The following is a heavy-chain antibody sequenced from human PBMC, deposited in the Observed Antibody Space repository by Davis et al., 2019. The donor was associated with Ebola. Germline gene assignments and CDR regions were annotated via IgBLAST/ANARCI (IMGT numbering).Heavy chain of an antibody. Sequence: GESLKISCAASGFTFSSYSMNWVRQAPGKGLEWVSYISSSSSTIYYADSVKGRFTISRDNAKNSLYLQMNSLRDEDTAVYYCARDQFYGDYAYYYGMDVWGQGTTVTVSS. V-gene: IGHV3-48*02. D-gene: IGHD4-17*01. CDR2: ISSSSSTI. J-gene: IGHJ6*02. CDR1: GFTFSSYS. CDR3: ARDQFYGDYAYYYGMDV.